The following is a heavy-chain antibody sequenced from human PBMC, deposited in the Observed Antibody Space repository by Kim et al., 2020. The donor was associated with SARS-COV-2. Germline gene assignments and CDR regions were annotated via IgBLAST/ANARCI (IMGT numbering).Heavy chain of an antibody. D-gene: IGHD3-22*01. V-gene: IGHV1-18*01. CDR2: ISAYNGNT. Sequence: ASVKVSCKSSGYTFTSYGISWVRQAPGQGLEWMGWISAYNGNTNYAQKLQGRVTMTTDTSTSTAYMELRSLRSDDTAVYYCARISYDSSGPSGYFDLWGRGTLVTVSS. J-gene: IGHJ2*01. CDR3: ARISYDSSGPSGYFDL. CDR1: GYTFTSYG.